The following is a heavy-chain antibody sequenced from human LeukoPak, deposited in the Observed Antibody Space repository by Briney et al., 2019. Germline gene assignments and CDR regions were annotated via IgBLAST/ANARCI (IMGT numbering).Heavy chain of an antibody. V-gene: IGHV4-59*01. CDR2: IDYSGTT. Sequence: SETLSLTCTVSGGPITNYYWSWIRQPPGKGLEWIAYIDYSGTTNYNPSLKSRVTISVDTSMNQFSLKLSSVTAADTAVYCCARMSSSWSWFDPWGQGTLVTVSS. D-gene: IGHD6-13*01. J-gene: IGHJ5*02. CDR3: ARMSSSWSWFDP. CDR1: GGPITNYY.